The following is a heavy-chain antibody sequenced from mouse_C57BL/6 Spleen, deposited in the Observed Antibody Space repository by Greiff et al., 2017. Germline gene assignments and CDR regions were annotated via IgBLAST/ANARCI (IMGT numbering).Heavy chain of an antibody. V-gene: IGHV1-52*01. D-gene: IGHD1-1*01. Sequence: QVQLQQPGAELVRPGSSVKLSCKASGYTFTSYWMHWVKQRPIQGLEWIGNIDPSDSETHYNQKFKDKATLTVDKSSSPAYMQLSSLTSEDSAVYYCASGGSYWYFDVWGTGTTVTVSS. CDR2: IDPSDSET. CDR1: GYTFTSYW. J-gene: IGHJ1*03. CDR3: ASGGSYWYFDV.